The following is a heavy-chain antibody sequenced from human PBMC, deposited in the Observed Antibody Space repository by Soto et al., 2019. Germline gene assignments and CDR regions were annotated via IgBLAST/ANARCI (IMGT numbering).Heavy chain of an antibody. CDR2: ISGGGDNT. V-gene: IGHV3-23*01. Sequence: EVQLLESEGGLVQPGGSLRLSCAASGFTFSSYAMSWVRQAPGKGPEWVSSISGGGDNTYYVDSVKGRFTISRDNSNNTLYLQMNSLRAEDTAVYYCAGGPTRLYSYYYMDVWGKGTTFTVSS. CDR1: GFTFSSYA. J-gene: IGHJ6*03. D-gene: IGHD2-15*01. CDR3: AGGPTRLYSYYYMDV.